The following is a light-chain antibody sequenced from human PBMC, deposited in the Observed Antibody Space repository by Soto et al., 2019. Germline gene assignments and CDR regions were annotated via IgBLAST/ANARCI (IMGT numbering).Light chain of an antibody. Sequence: DIQMTQTPSSVFASVGDIVTITCRASQDISSWLAWYQQKPGKAPKLLIYASSSLQSGVPSRFSGSGSGTDFTLTISSLQPEDFATYYCQQANSFPLTFGGVTKVEIK. J-gene: IGKJ4*01. CDR1: QDISSW. CDR2: ASS. CDR3: QQANSFPLT. V-gene: IGKV1D-12*01.